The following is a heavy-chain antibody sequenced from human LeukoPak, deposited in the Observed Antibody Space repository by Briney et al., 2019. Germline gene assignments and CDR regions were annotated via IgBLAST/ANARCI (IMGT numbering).Heavy chain of an antibody. Sequence: GGSLRLSCAASGFTFSTYSMNWVRQAPGKGLEWVSYISYTISTKYYADPVKGRFAISRDNAKNSLYLQMNSLRDEDTAVYYCARWAATVTSSYYFDYWGQGTLVTVSS. J-gene: IGHJ4*02. V-gene: IGHV3-48*02. CDR1: GFTFSTYS. CDR2: ISYTISTK. D-gene: IGHD4-17*01. CDR3: ARWAATVTSSYYFDY.